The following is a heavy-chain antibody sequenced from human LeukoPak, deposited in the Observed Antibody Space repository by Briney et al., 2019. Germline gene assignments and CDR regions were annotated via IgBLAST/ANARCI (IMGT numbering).Heavy chain of an antibody. CDR3: ARSYCSSISCRRTWFDP. CDR2: ISGYNVET. Sequence: GASVKVSCKASGYTFTSYGIIWVRQAPGQGLEWMGWISGYNVETNYAQKVQGRVTMTTDTSTSTAYVELRSLRSDDTAVYYCARSYCSSISCRRTWFDPWGQGTLVTVSS. V-gene: IGHV1-18*01. J-gene: IGHJ5*02. D-gene: IGHD2-2*01. CDR1: GYTFTSYG.